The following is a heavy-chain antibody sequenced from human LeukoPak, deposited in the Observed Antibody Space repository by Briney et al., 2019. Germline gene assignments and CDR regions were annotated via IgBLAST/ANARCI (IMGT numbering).Heavy chain of an antibody. CDR3: ARGSSYYDSSGYYFLDWFDP. J-gene: IGHJ5*02. D-gene: IGHD3-22*01. Sequence: PSGTLSLTCAVSGGSIKSNNWWSWVRQPPGKGLEWIGEVYHSGSTHYNPSLESRVTVSVDKSKNRFSLDLSSVTAADTAVYYCARGSSYYDSSGYYFLDWFDPWGQGTLVTVSS. CDR1: GGSIKSNNW. CDR2: VYHSGST. V-gene: IGHV4-4*02.